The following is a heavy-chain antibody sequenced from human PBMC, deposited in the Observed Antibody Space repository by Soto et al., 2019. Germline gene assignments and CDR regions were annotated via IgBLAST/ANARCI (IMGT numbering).Heavy chain of an antibody. CDR3: AKDVASWSQGAFDI. Sequence: GGSLRLSCAASGFTFSNFAMTWVRQAPGKGLEWVSSITDSGGRTFYADSVKGRFTISRDTSKNTLYLEMSSLRAEDTAVYYFAKDVASWSQGAFDIWGQGTMVTVSS. D-gene: IGHD6-13*01. J-gene: IGHJ3*02. V-gene: IGHV3-23*01. CDR2: ITDSGGRT. CDR1: GFTFSNFA.